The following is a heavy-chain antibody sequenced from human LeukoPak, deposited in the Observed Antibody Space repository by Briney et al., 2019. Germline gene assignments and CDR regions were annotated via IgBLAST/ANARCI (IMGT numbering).Heavy chain of an antibody. Sequence: PGGSLRLSCEASGLTFSNSWMHWVRQIPGKGLVWVSRMYGDMRDISYADSVKGRFTISRDNAKNTVYLQMNSLRGEDTAVYYCARDLGLRGSTRGRGTLVTVSS. CDR3: ARDLGLRGST. D-gene: IGHD5-12*01. J-gene: IGHJ4*02. CDR1: GLTFSNSW. V-gene: IGHV3-74*01. CDR2: MYGDMRDI.